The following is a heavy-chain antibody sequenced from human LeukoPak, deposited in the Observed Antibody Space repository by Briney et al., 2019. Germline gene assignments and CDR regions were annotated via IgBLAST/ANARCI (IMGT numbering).Heavy chain of an antibody. J-gene: IGHJ3*02. Sequence: SQTLSLTCAVSGGSISSGGYSWSWIRQPPGKGLEWIGYIYYSGSTYYNPSLKSRVTISVDTSKNQFSLKLSSVTAADTAVYYCAREGGHLGAFDIWGQGTMVTVSS. CDR2: IYYSGST. CDR1: GGSISSGGYS. CDR3: AREGGHLGAFDI. D-gene: IGHD3-16*01. V-gene: IGHV4-30-4*07.